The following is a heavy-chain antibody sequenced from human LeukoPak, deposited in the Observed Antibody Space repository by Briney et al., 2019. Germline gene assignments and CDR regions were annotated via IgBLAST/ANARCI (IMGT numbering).Heavy chain of an antibody. D-gene: IGHD2-15*01. J-gene: IGHJ4*02. CDR3: ATDCSGGSCYLFVDY. V-gene: IGHV3-30*03. CDR2: ISYDGSNK. CDR1: GFTFSSYG. Sequence: GGSLRLSCAASGFTFSSYGMHWVRQAPGKGLEWVAVISYDGSNKYYADSVKGRFTISRDNSKNTLYLQMNSLRAEDTAVYYCATDCSGGSCYLFVDYWSQGTLVTVSS.